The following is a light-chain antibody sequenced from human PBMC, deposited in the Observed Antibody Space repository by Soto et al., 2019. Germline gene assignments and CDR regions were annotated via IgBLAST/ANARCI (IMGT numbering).Light chain of an antibody. V-gene: IGKV3-15*01. CDR2: GDS. J-gene: IGKJ5*01. CDR1: QSVSSN. Sequence: EIVMTQSPATLSVSPGERATLSCRASQSVSSNIAWYQQKPGQAPRLLIYGDSTRATGIPARFSGSGSGAEFTLTISSLQSEDFAVYYCHQYNNWPITFGQGTRLEIK. CDR3: HQYNNWPIT.